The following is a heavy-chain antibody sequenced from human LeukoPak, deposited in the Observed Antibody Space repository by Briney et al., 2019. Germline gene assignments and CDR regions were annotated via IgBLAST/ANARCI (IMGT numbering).Heavy chain of an antibody. Sequence: TSSETLSLTCTVSGGSISSRGYYWGWIRQPPGKGLEWIGTITYSGSTYFSPSVKSRVTMSMDTSKNQFSLKLTSVTAADTAVYYCARRGDSYALFDYWGQGTLVTVSS. J-gene: IGHJ4*02. CDR1: GGSISSRGYY. D-gene: IGHD5-18*01. CDR3: ARRGDSYALFDY. CDR2: ITYSGST. V-gene: IGHV4-39*01.